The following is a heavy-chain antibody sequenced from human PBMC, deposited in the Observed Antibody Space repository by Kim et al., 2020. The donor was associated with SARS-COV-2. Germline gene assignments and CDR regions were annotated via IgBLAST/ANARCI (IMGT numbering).Heavy chain of an antibody. CDR2: IYTSGST. D-gene: IGHD6-13*01. Sequence: SETLSLTCTVSGGSISSGSYYWSWIRQPAGKGLEWIGRIYTSGSTNYNPSLKSRVTISVDTSKNQFSLKLSSVTAADTAVYYCARDRGAAAGKQGGYGMDVWGQGTTVTVSS. V-gene: IGHV4-61*02. J-gene: IGHJ6*02. CDR3: ARDRGAAAGKQGGYGMDV. CDR1: GGSISSGSYY.